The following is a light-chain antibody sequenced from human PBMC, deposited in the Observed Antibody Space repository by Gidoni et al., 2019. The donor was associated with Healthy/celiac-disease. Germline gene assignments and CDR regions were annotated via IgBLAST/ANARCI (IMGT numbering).Light chain of an antibody. J-gene: IGKJ2*01. CDR3: QQYNNWPPYT. Sequence: DIVMTQPPATLSASPGERATLSCRARQIVNSNLAWYQQKPGQAPRLLIYGASTRATGIPARFSGSGSGTEFTLTISSLQSEDFAVYYCQQYNNWPPYTFXXXTKLEIK. V-gene: IGKV3-15*01. CDR2: GAS. CDR1: QIVNSN.